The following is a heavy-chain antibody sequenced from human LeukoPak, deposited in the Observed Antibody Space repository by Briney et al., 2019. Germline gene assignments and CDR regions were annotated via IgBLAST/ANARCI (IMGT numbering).Heavy chain of an antibody. Sequence: GESLKISCKGSGYSFTSYWIGWVRQMPGKGLEWMGIIYPGDSDTRYSPSFQGQVTISADKSISTAYLQWSSLKASDTAMYYCARSFGIYDFWSGYPPNFDYWGQGTLVTVSS. CDR3: ARSFGIYDFWSGYPPNFDY. D-gene: IGHD3-3*01. CDR2: IYPGDSDT. V-gene: IGHV5-51*01. CDR1: GYSFTSYW. J-gene: IGHJ4*02.